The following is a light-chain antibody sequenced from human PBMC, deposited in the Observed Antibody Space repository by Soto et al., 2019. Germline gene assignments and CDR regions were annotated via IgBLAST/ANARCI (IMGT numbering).Light chain of an antibody. CDR2: EVS. J-gene: IGLJ1*01. CDR3: CSFTSGNTLYV. CDR1: TSDVGGYDY. Sequence: QSVLTQPASVSGSPGQSITISCTGTTSDVGGYDYVSWYQQHPGQAPKLLIYEVSNRPSGVSHRFSGSKSGNTSSLSISGLQAEDEGDYYCCSFTSGNTLYVFGTGTRSPS. V-gene: IGLV2-14*01.